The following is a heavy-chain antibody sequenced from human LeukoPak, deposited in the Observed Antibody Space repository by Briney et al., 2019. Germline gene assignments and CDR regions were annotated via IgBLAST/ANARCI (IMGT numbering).Heavy chain of an antibody. J-gene: IGHJ5*02. CDR1: GFTVSSNY. Sequence: GGSLRLSCAASGFTVSSNYMSWVRQAPGKGLEWVSVIYSGGSTYYADSVKGRFTISRDDTKNMLFLQMNSLRGEDTAVYHCVRGGPSTWSWGQGTLVTVSS. V-gene: IGHV3-53*01. D-gene: IGHD2-15*01. CDR2: IYSGGST. CDR3: VRGGPSTWS.